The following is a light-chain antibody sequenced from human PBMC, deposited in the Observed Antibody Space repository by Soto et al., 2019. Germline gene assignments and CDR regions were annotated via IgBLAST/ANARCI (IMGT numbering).Light chain of an antibody. CDR3: SSYPSSRTYV. V-gene: IGLV2-14*01. Sequence: QSVLTQPASVSGSPGQSITISCTGTSSDVGGYNYVSWYQQHPGKAPKLMIYEVSNRPSGVSNRFSGSKSGNTASLTISGLQAEHEADYYCSSYPSSRTYVFANRSKVTXL. CDR2: EVS. CDR1: SSDVGGYNY. J-gene: IGLJ1*01.